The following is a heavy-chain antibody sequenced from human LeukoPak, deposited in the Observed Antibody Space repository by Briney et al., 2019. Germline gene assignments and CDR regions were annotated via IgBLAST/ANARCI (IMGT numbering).Heavy chain of an antibody. CDR2: IYYSGST. Sequence: PSETLPLTCTVSAGSISSNSYYWGWIRQPPGKGLEWIGYIYYSGSTNYNPSLKSRVTISVDTSKNQFSLKLSSVTAADTAVYYCARVAAWGDYYMDVWGKGTTVTISS. CDR3: ARVAAWGDYYMDV. CDR1: AGSISSNSYY. J-gene: IGHJ6*03. V-gene: IGHV4-61*05. D-gene: IGHD3-16*01.